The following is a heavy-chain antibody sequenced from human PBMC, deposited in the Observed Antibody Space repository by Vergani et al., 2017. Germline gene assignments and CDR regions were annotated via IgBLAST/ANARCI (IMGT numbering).Heavy chain of an antibody. V-gene: IGHV3-21*01. D-gene: IGHD2-21*02. CDR3: ARDLVVVTAIRYYYYGMDV. CDR2: ISSSSSYI. J-gene: IGHJ6*02. Sequence: EVQLVESGGGLVKPGGSLRLSCAASGFTFSSYSMNWVRQAPGKGLECVSSISSSSSYIYYADSVKGRFTISRDNAKNSLYLQMNSLRAEDTAVYYCARDLVVVTAIRYYYYGMDVWGQGTTVTVSS. CDR1: GFTFSSYS.